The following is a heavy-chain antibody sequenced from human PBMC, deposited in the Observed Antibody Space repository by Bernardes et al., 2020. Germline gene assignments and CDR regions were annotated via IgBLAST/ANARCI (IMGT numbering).Heavy chain of an antibody. CDR3: ARRRRSSSLFYYYYYGMDV. CDR2: IIPIFGTA. D-gene: IGHD6-6*01. V-gene: IGHV1-69*13. J-gene: IGHJ6*02. CDR1: GGTFSSYA. Sequence: SVKVSCKASGGTFSSYAISWVRQAPGQGLEWMGGIIPIFGTANYAQKFQGRVTITADESTSTAYMELSSLRSEDTAVYYCARRRRSSSLFYYYYYGMDVWGQGTTVTVSS.